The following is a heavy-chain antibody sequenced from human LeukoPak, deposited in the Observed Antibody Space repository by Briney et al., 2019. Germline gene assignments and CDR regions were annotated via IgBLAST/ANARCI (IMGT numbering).Heavy chain of an antibody. J-gene: IGHJ6*03. CDR3: ARLAARPNYYYYYMDV. Sequence: SETLSLTCAVYGGSFIGYYWSWIRQPPGKWLEWIGEINHSGSTNYNPSLKSRVTISVDTSKNQFSLKLSSVTAADTAVYYCARLAARPNYYYYYMDVWGKGTTVTVSS. V-gene: IGHV4-34*01. CDR1: GGSFIGYY. D-gene: IGHD6-6*01. CDR2: INHSGST.